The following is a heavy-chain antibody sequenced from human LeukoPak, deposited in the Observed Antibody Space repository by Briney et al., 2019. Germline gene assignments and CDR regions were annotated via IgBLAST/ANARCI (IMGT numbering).Heavy chain of an antibody. Sequence: PSETLSLTCTVSGGSISSYYWSWIRQPPGKGLEWIGFIYVSGSTNYNPSLKSRVTISVDTSKNQFSLNLRSVTTADTAIYYCARGGASSRHFDYWGQGTLVTVSS. V-gene: IGHV4-59*01. CDR2: IYVSGST. D-gene: IGHD3-10*01. CDR3: ARGGASSRHFDY. CDR1: GGSISSYY. J-gene: IGHJ4*02.